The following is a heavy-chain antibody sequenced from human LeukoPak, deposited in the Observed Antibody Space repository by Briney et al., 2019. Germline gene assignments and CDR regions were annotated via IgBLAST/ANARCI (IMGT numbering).Heavy chain of an antibody. Sequence: PGGSLRLSCAASGFTFSSYGIHWIRQAPGKGLEWVAVIWYDGSNKYYADPVKGRFTISRDNSKNTLDLHMNSLRAEDTAVYYCARDILGSPVWGQGTTVTVSS. D-gene: IGHD3-9*01. CDR1: GFTFSSYG. CDR3: ARDILGSPV. J-gene: IGHJ6*02. CDR2: IWYDGSNK. V-gene: IGHV3-33*01.